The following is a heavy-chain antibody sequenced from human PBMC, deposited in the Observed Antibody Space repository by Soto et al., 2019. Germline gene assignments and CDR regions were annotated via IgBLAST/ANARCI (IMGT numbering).Heavy chain of an antibody. D-gene: IGHD3-3*01. Sequence: QVQLVQSGAEVKEPGSSVNVSCKTSGGTFGNTAVTWVRQAPGHGLEWIGGIVPMFGTANYAQKFQGRVTITADESTSTAYMELSSLRSDDTAVYYCARDGDPGYSFWSGPLGGGRFDPWGQGTLVTVSS. J-gene: IGHJ5*02. V-gene: IGHV1-69*12. CDR2: IVPMFGTA. CDR3: ARDGDPGYSFWSGPLGGGRFDP. CDR1: GGTFGNTA.